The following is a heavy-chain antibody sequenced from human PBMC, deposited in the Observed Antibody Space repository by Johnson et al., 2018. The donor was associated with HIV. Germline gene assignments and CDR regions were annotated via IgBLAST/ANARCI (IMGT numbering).Heavy chain of an antibody. CDR3: AREGGVTMVDGFDI. J-gene: IGHJ3*02. D-gene: IGHD3-10*01. CDR1: GFTFDDYA. V-gene: IGHV3-9*01. Sequence: VQLVESGGGLVQPGRSLRLSCAASGFTFDDYAMHWVRQAPGKGLEWVSGISWNSGSIGYADSVKGRFTISRDNAKNSLYLQMNSLRADDTAVYYCAREGGVTMVDGFDIWGQGTMVTVSS. CDR2: ISWNSGSI.